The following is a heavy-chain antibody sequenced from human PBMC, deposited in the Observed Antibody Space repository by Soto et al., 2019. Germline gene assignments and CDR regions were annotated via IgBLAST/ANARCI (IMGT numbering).Heavy chain of an antibody. CDR2: IIPIFGTA. CDR3: ARDRPDCSGGSCYSDYYYGMDV. Sequence: QVQLVQSGAEVKKPGSSVKVSCKASGGTFSSYAISWVRQAPGQGLEWMGGIIPIFGTANYAQKFQGRVTITADESTSTAYMELSSLRSEDTAVYYCARDRPDCSGGSCYSDYYYGMDVWGQGTTVTVSS. D-gene: IGHD2-15*01. J-gene: IGHJ6*02. CDR1: GGTFSSYA. V-gene: IGHV1-69*01.